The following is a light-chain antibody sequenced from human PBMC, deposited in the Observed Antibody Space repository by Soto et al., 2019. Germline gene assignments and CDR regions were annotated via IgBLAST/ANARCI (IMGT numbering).Light chain of an antibody. V-gene: IGKV3-11*01. J-gene: IGKJ5*01. CDR2: DAS. CDR3: QQRSNWPSIT. CDR1: QSVGSY. Sequence: EIVFNQSPGPPSLSPGGKASLPCRASQSVGSYLAWYQQKPGQAPRLLIYDASNRATGIPARFSGSGSETDFTLTISSLEPEDFAVYYCQQRSNWPSITFGQGTRLEIK.